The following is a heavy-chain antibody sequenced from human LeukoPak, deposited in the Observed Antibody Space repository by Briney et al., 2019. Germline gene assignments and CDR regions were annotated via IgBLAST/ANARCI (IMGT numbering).Heavy chain of an antibody. Sequence: ASVKVSCKASGYTFTGYYMHWVRQAPGQGLEWMGWINPNSGGTNYAQKFQGGVTMTRDTSISTAYMELSRLRSDDTAVYYCARADSGSFDAFDIWGQGTMVTVSS. CDR2: INPNSGGT. V-gene: IGHV1-2*02. CDR1: GYTFTGYY. CDR3: ARADSGSFDAFDI. J-gene: IGHJ3*02. D-gene: IGHD1-26*01.